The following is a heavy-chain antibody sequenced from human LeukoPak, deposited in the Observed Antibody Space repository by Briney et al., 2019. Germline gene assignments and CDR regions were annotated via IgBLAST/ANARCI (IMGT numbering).Heavy chain of an antibody. CDR3: ARAPGGYDFWSGYYTGGYYFDY. CDR2: IYTSGST. J-gene: IGHJ4*02. V-gene: IGHV4-4*07. D-gene: IGHD3-3*01. Sequence: SETLSLTCTVSGDSISIYYWSWIRQPAGKGLEWIGRIYTSGSTNYNPSLKSRVTISVDTSKNQFSLKLSSVTAADTAVYYCARAPGGYDFWSGYYTGGYYFDYWGQGTLVTVSS. CDR1: GDSISIYY.